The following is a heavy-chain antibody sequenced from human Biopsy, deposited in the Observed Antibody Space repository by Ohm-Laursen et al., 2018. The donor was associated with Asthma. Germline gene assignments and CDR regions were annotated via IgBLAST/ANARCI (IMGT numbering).Heavy chain of an antibody. V-gene: IGHV4-34*01. CDR2: IHHSGYT. J-gene: IGHJ6*02. CDR3: ARGSSSRLSQWELLVSGGKRAHSYYGMDV. CDR1: GGSFSSNY. D-gene: IGHD1-26*01. Sequence: GTLSLTCTVYGGSFSSNYWSWIRQTPGKGLVWLGAIHHSGYTNYNPSLRSCLTLSVDTSKNLFSLRLTSVTAADTAVYYCARGSSSRLSQWELLVSGGKRAHSYYGMDVWGQGTTVTVSS.